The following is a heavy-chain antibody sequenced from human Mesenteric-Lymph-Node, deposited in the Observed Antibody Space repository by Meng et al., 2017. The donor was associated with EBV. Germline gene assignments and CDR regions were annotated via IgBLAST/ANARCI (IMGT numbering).Heavy chain of an antibody. Sequence: QLQLQESGPVLVKPSETLSLTCTVSGDSISTGSYYWGWIRQPPRKGLEWIGTIYYSGSTYNNPSLKSRVTISVDTSKNQFSLKLSSVTAADTAVYYCARDWGLRAYFQYWGQGTLVTVSS. D-gene: IGHD3-16*01. V-gene: IGHV4-39*07. CDR1: GDSISTGSYY. CDR2: IYYSGST. J-gene: IGHJ1*01. CDR3: ARDWGLRAYFQY.